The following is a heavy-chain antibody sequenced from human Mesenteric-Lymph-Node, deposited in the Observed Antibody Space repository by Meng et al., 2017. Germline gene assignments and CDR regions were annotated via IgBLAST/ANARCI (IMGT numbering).Heavy chain of an antibody. CDR3: ASDRAFPY. CDR1: GFTFSSYW. V-gene: IGHV3-7*01. CDR2: IKQDGSEK. Sequence: GESLKISCAASGFTFSSYWMSWVRQAPGKGLEWVANIKQDGSEKYYVDSVKGRFTISRDNAKNSLYLQMNSLRAEDTAMYYCASDRAFPYWGQGRLVTVSS. J-gene: IGHJ4*02.